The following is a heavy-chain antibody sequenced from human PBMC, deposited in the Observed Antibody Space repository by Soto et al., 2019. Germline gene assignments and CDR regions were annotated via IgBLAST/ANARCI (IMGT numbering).Heavy chain of an antibody. D-gene: IGHD3-16*01. CDR3: ARVPWGFLGVLIKWAVFDF. Sequence: ASVKVSCKASGYTFTSYGISWVRQAPGQGLEWMGWISAYNGNTNYAQKLQGRVTMTTDTSTSTAYMELGSLRSDDTAVYYCARVPWGFLGVLIKWAVFDFGGKGKMVPVFS. CDR1: GYTFTSYG. V-gene: IGHV1-18*01. J-gene: IGHJ3*01. CDR2: ISAYNGNT.